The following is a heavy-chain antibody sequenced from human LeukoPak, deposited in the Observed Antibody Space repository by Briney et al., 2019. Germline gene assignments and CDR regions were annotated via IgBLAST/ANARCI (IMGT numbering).Heavy chain of an antibody. V-gene: IGHV4-34*01. CDR1: GGSFSGYY. J-gene: IGHJ3*02. CDR2: INHSGST. CDR3: ARPLSGWYGGAAFDI. Sequence: SETLSLTCAVYGGSFSGYYWSWIRQPPGKGLEWIGEINHSGSTNYNPSLKSRVTISVDTSKNQFSLKLSSVTAADTAVYYCARPLSGWYGGAAFDIWGQGTMVTVSS. D-gene: IGHD6-19*01.